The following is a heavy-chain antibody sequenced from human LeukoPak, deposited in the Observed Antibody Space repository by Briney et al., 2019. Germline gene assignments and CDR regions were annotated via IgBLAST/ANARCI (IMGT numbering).Heavy chain of an antibody. Sequence: SETLSLTCAVYVGSFSGYYWSWIRQPPGKGLDWIGEINHSGSTNYNPSLKSRVTISVDTSKNQFSLKLSSVTAADTAVYYCARTSIYYDSSGYHSWGQGTLVTVSS. D-gene: IGHD3-22*01. CDR3: ARTSIYYDSSGYHS. V-gene: IGHV4-34*01. CDR2: INHSGST. J-gene: IGHJ4*02. CDR1: VGSFSGYY.